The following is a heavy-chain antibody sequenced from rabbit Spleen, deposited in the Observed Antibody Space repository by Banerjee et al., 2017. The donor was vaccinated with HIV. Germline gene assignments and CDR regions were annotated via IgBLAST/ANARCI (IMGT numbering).Heavy chain of an antibody. V-gene: IGHV1S40*01. CDR1: GFSFGSVSW. CDR3: ARDAGSYDYIDGYFNL. D-gene: IGHD8-1*01. J-gene: IGHJ4*01. CDR2: IYAGSTGTT. Sequence: QSLEESGGDLVKPGASLTLTCTASGFSFGSVSWIYWVRQAPGKGLEWIGTIYAGSTGTTDYATWAKGRFTISKTSSTTVTLQMTSLTAADTATYFCARDAGSYDYIDGYFNLWGPGTLVTVS.